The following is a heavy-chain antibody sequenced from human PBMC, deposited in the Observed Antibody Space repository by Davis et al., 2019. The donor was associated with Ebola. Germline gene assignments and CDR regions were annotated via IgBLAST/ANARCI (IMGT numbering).Heavy chain of an antibody. Sequence: LRLSCTVSGGSVSSGSYYWSWIRQHPGKGLEWIGYIYYSGSTYYNPSLKSRVTISVDTSKNQFSLKLSSVTAADTAVYYCARTNSSGWYSLIDYWGQGTLVTVSS. CDR1: GGSVSSGSYY. D-gene: IGHD6-19*01. CDR2: IYYSGST. V-gene: IGHV4-31*03. J-gene: IGHJ4*02. CDR3: ARTNSSGWYSLIDY.